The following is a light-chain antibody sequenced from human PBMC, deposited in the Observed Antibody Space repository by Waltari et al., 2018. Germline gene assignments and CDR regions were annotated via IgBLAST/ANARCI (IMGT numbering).Light chain of an antibody. V-gene: IGLV2-14*01. CDR2: EVS. Sequence: QSALTQPASVSGSPGQSITISCTGTSSDIGGYNYISCYQQHPGKAPNLMIYEVSNRPSGVSNRCSCSKYDNTASPTISGLQAEDEAAYYCSSYTSASTLVFATGTKVTVL. CDR1: SSDIGGYNY. J-gene: IGLJ1*01. CDR3: SSYTSASTLV.